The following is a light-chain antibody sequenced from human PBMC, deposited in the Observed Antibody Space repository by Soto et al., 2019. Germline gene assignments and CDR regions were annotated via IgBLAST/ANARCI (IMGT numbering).Light chain of an antibody. J-gene: IGKJ5*01. CDR2: DAS. V-gene: IGKV3-11*01. Sequence: EIVLTQSPATLSLSPGERATLSCRASQSVSSYLAWYQQKPGQAPRLLIYDASNRATCIPARFSGSGSGTDFTLTISSLEPEDFAVYYCQHRSNWPPITVGQGTRLEIK. CDR1: QSVSSY. CDR3: QHRSNWPPIT.